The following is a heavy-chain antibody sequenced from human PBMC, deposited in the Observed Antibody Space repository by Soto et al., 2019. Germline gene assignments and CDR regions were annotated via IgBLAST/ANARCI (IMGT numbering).Heavy chain of an antibody. Sequence: ASVKVSCKASGYTFTSYGISWVRQAPGQGLEWMGWISAYNGKTNYAQKLQGRVTMTTDTSTSTAYMELRSLRSDDTAVYYCARDSSSGWSAEYFQHWGQGTLVTVSS. CDR2: ISAYNGKT. D-gene: IGHD6-19*01. CDR3: ARDSSSGWSAEYFQH. CDR1: GYTFTSYG. V-gene: IGHV1-18*01. J-gene: IGHJ1*01.